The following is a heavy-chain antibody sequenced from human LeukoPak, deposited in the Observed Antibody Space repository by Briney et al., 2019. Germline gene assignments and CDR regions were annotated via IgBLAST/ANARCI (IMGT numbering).Heavy chain of an antibody. CDR2: INPNSGGT. CDR1: GYTFTGYY. CDR3: ARDHSSAWWLSNWFDP. Sequence: GASVKVSCKASGYTFTGYYMHWVRQAPGQGLEWMGWINPNSGGTNYAQKFQGRVTMARDTSISTAYMELSRLRSDDTAVYYCARDHSSAWWLSNWFDPWGQGTLVTVSS. J-gene: IGHJ5*02. V-gene: IGHV1-2*02. D-gene: IGHD6-19*01.